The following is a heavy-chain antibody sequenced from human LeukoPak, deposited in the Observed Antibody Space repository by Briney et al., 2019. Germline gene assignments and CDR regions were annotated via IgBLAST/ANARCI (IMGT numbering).Heavy chain of an antibody. D-gene: IGHD5-12*01. CDR3: TRELGYSGYDFDY. J-gene: IGHJ4*02. V-gene: IGHV3-49*04. CDR2: IRSKAYGGTT. CDR1: GFTFGDYA. Sequence: PGGSLRLSCTASGFTFGDYAMSWVRQAPGKGLEWVGFIRSKAYGGTTEYAASVKGRFTISRDDSKSIAYLQMNSLKTEDAAVYYCTRELGYSGYDFDYWGQGTLVTVSP.